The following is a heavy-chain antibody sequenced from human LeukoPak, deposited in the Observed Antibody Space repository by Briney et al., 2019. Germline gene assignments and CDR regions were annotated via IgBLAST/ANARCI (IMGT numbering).Heavy chain of an antibody. J-gene: IGHJ4*02. CDR2: INTDGSST. Sequence: GGSLRLSCAASGFTFSSYWMHWVRQAPGKGLVWVSHINTDGSSTTYADSVKGRFTISRDNAKNTLYLQMNNLRAEDTAVYYCARDRAYSSDYWGQGTLVTVSS. CDR3: ARDRAYSSDY. CDR1: GFTFSSYW. V-gene: IGHV3-74*01. D-gene: IGHD5-18*01.